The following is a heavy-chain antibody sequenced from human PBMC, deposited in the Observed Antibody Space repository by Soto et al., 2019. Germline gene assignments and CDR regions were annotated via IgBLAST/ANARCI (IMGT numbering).Heavy chain of an antibody. CDR2: IPYDGSYK. D-gene: IGHD3-3*01. Sequence: QGQLVESGGGVVQPGGSLGLSCAAFGPTFSSVAMTWVRRAPGKGLEWGAVIPYDGSYKYYADSVRGRFTVSRDNSKIMLYLQMSSLRADDTAVYYCARDVGTQLDFWSTSGMDVWGQGTTVTVSS. V-gene: IGHV3-30*04. J-gene: IGHJ6*02. CDR3: ARDVGTQLDFWSTSGMDV. CDR1: GPTFSSVA.